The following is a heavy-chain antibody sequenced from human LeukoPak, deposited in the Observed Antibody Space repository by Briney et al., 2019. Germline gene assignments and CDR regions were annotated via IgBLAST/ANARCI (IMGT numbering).Heavy chain of an antibody. CDR2: IKQDGSEK. CDR1: GFTFSSYW. D-gene: IGHD3-10*01. CDR3: ARDVSATGEAFDY. V-gene: IGHV3-7*01. Sequence: GGSLRLSCAASGFTFSSYWMSWVRQAPGKGLEWVANIKQDGSEKYYVDSVKGRFTISRDNAKNSLYLQMNSLRAEETAVYYCARDVSATGEAFDYWGQGTLVTVSS. J-gene: IGHJ4*02.